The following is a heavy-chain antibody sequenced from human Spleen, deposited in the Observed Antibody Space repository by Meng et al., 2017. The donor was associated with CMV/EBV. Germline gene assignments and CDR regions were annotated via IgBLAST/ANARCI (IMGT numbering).Heavy chain of an antibody. CDR1: CFNFDDDG. J-gene: IGHJ4*02. V-gene: IGHV3-20*03. CDR3: ARDGTFDWNYEDY. Sequence: AATCFNFDDDGMRWVRQAPGKGLEWVSGINWNGGSTGYADSVRGRFTISRDNAKNSLYLQMNSLRAEDTALYYCARDGTFDWNYEDYWGQGTLVTVSS. D-gene: IGHD1-7*01. CDR2: INWNGGST.